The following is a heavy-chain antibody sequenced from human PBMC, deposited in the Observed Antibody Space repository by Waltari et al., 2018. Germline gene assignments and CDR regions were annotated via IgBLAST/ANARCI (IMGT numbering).Heavy chain of an antibody. D-gene: IGHD2-8*01. J-gene: IGHJ4*02. CDR2: VNPKTGVT. Sequence: QIQLVQSGAEVKTPGASVKVSCKASGYTLIDESIHWGRQAPGQGLEWMGWVNPKTGVTKYSQKFQGRVTMTRDTSINTGYVELSSLRSDDTAIYFCARDGSMKPFDYWGQGTQVTVSS. V-gene: IGHV1-2*02. CDR1: GYTLIDES. CDR3: ARDGSMKPFDY.